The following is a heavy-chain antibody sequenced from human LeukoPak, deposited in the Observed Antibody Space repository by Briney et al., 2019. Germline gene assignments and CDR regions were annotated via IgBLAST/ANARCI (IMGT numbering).Heavy chain of an antibody. J-gene: IGHJ4*02. CDR1: GFTFSSYA. CDR2: ISYDGSNK. D-gene: IGHD6-13*01. V-gene: IGHV3-30*01. Sequence: GRSLRLSCAASGFTFSSYAMHWVRQAPGKGLEWVAVISYDGSNKYYADSVKGRFTISRDNFKNTLYLQMNSPRAEDTAVYYCARSTGYSSSFDYWGQGTLVTVSS. CDR3: ARSTGYSSSFDY.